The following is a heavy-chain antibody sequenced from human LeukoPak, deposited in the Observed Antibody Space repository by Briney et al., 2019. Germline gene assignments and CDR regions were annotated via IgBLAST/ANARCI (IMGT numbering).Heavy chain of an antibody. Sequence: ASVKVSCKASGYTFTSYAMNWVRQAPGQGLEWMGWINPYNGNTKYPQKFQGRVTMTTDTSTSTAYMELSSLTSEDTAVYYCARARHYYDSSGYYGVGASEYYFDYWGQGNLVTVSS. CDR1: GYTFTSYA. V-gene: IGHV1-18*01. CDR3: ARARHYYDSSGYYGVGASEYYFDY. D-gene: IGHD3-22*01. J-gene: IGHJ4*02. CDR2: INPYNGNT.